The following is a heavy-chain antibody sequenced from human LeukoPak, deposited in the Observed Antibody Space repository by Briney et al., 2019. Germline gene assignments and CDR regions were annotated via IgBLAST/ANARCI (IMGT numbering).Heavy chain of an antibody. J-gene: IGHJ4*02. CDR1: GFTFDDYG. Sequence: PTGGSLRLSCAASGFTFDDYGMSWVRQAPGKGLEWVSYISSGGTTVYYADSVKGRFTISRDNARNSLYLQMNSLRVEDTAVYYCARAPICDYWGQGTLVTVSS. CDR3: ARAPICDY. CDR2: ISSGGTTV. D-gene: IGHD5-24*01. V-gene: IGHV3-48*03.